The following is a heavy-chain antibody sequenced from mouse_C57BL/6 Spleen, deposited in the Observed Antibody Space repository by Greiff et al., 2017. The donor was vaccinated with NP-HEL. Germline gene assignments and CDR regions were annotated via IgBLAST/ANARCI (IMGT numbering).Heavy chain of an antibody. CDR1: GYSFTDYN. J-gene: IGHJ1*03. CDR2: INPNYGTT. V-gene: IGHV1-39*01. D-gene: IGHD2-4*01. CDR3: ARRRDYDYDGSYWYFDV. Sequence: EVQLVESGPELVKPGASVKISCKASGYSFTDYNMNWVKQSNGKSLEWIGVINPNYGTTSYNQKFKGKATLTVDQSSSTAYMQLNSLTSEDSAVYYCARRRDYDYDGSYWYFDVWGTGTTVTVSS.